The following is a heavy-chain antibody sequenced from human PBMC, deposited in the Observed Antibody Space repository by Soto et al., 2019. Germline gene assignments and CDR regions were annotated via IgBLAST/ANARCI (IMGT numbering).Heavy chain of an antibody. Sequence: QVQLVQSGAEVKKPGPSVKVSCTASGYTFTNYAISWVRQAPGQGLEWMGWRNAYSGDTNYAQKLQGRLTMTTDTSTSTAYMELRSLRSDDTAVYYCARAEKWVTGNMGGYWGQGTLVTVSS. J-gene: IGHJ4*02. CDR1: GYTFTNYA. D-gene: IGHD1-20*01. CDR2: RNAYSGDT. V-gene: IGHV1-18*04. CDR3: ARAEKWVTGNMGGY.